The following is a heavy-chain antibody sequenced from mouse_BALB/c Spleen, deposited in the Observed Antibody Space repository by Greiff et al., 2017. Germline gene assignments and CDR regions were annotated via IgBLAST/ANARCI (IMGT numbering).Heavy chain of an antibody. D-gene: IGHD2-4*01. J-gene: IGHJ1*01. CDR1: GFTFSSFG. CDR2: ISSGSSTI. V-gene: IGHV5-17*02. CDR3: AREGLRLWYFDV. Sequence: DVHLVESGGGLVQPGGSRKLSCAASGFTFSSFGMHWVRQAPEKGLEWVAYISSGSSTIYYADTVKGRFTISRDNPKNTLFLQMTSLRSEDTAMYYCAREGLRLWYFDVWGAGTTVTVSS.